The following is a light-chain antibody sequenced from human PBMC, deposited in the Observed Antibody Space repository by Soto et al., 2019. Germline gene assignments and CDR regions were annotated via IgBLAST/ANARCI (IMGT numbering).Light chain of an antibody. V-gene: IGLV2-23*03. J-gene: IGLJ2*01. CDR2: EGS. Sequence: QSALTQPASVSGSPGQSITISCTGTSSDVGSYNLVSWYQQHPGKAPKLMIYEGSKRPSGVSNRFSGSKSGNTASLTISGLHSEDEADYYCCSYAGSSTFYVVFVGGTKLTVL. CDR1: SSDVGSYNL. CDR3: CSYAGSSTFYVV.